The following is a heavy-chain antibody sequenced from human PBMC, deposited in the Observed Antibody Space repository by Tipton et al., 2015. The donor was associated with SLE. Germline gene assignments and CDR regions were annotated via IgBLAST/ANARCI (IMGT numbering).Heavy chain of an antibody. V-gene: IGHV1-2*02. Sequence: QLVQSGAEVKKPGASVKVSCKASGYTFTGYYMYWMRQAPGQGLEWMGWINPITADTKYAPKFQGRVSMTRDTSISTAYMELSRLGFDDTAVYYCARKEAALTSYRWNLDLWGRGTLVTVSS. CDR2: INPITADT. J-gene: IGHJ2*01. CDR3: ARKEAALTSYRWNLDL. CDR1: GYTFTGYY. D-gene: IGHD4/OR15-4a*01.